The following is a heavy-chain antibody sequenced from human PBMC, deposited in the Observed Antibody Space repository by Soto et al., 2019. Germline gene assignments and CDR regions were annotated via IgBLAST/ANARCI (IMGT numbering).Heavy chain of an antibody. V-gene: IGHV4-59*01. J-gene: IGHJ6*02. CDR2: IYYSGST. CDR1: GGSISSYF. Sequence: KPSETLSLTCTVSGGSISSYFWAWIRQPPGKGLEWIGNIYYSGSTNYSPSLKSRVTISLDMSKNQFSLKLSSVTAADTAIYYCARLGEYSTSWTYYYAMGVWGQGTTVTVSS. CDR3: ARLGEYSTSWTYYYAMGV. D-gene: IGHD6-6*01.